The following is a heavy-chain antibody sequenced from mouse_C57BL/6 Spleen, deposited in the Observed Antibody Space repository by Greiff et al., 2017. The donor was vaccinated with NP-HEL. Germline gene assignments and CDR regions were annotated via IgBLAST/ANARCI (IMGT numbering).Heavy chain of an antibody. Sequence: VQLQESGAELARPGASVKMSCKASGYTFTSYTMHWVKQRPGQGLEWIGYINPSSGYTKYNQKFKDKATLTADKSSSTAYMQLSSLTSEDSAVYYCARGLATGYFDYWGQGTTLTVSS. D-gene: IGHD1-1*01. V-gene: IGHV1-4*01. J-gene: IGHJ2*01. CDR3: ARGLATGYFDY. CDR2: INPSSGYT. CDR1: GYTFTSYT.